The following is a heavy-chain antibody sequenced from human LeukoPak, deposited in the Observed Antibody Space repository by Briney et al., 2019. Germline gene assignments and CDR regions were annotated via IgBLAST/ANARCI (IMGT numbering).Heavy chain of an antibody. CDR3: AGLLPNWLDP. Sequence: GGSLRLSCAASGFSISSHEMTWVRQAPGRGLEWVSYICHAGLTVYHADSVKGRFTISRDNAKDAVYLQMNNLRADDTAVYYCAGLLPNWLDPWGQGTLVTVSS. CDR1: GFSISSHE. CDR2: ICHAGLTV. D-gene: IGHD1-26*01. J-gene: IGHJ5*02. V-gene: IGHV3-48*03.